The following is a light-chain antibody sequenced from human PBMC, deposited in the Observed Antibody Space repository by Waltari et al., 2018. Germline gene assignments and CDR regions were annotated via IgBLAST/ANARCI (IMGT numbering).Light chain of an antibody. J-gene: IGLJ3*02. CDR3: NSYTGSSAWV. CDR1: TSDGGLYNY. CDR2: DVS. Sequence: QSALTQPASVSGSPGQSITISCYGTTSDGGLYNYVPWYQQHPGKAPKLMIYDVSQRRSGVSDRFSGSKSGNTASLTISGLQAEDEADYYCNSYTGSSAWVFGGGTKVTVL. V-gene: IGLV2-14*01.